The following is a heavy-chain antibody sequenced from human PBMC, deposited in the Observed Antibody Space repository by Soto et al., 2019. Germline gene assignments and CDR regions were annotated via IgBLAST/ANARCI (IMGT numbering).Heavy chain of an antibody. CDR1: GFPFRSYG. CDR2: IRYDGSNK. Sequence: QVKLVESGGGVVRPGRSLRLSCKASGFPFRSYGMHWVRQAQGKGLEWVAVIRYDGSNKYYAESVKGRFTISRDNFRNTLYLQMNSLRVEDTAVYYCAREWGTVVLGAFDLWGRGTMVIVSS. J-gene: IGHJ2*01. V-gene: IGHV3-33*01. CDR3: AREWGTVVLGAFDL. D-gene: IGHD2-15*01.